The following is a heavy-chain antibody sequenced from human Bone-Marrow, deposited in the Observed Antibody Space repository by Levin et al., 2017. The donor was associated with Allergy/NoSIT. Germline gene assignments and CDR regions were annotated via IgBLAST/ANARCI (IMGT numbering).Heavy chain of an antibody. D-gene: IGHD6-13*01. CDR3: AKEAFGSSSWYDY. Sequence: GGSLRLSCAASGFTFSSYGMHWVRQAPGKGLEWVAVISYDGSNKYYADSVKGRFTISRDNSKNTLYLQMNSLRAEDTAVYYCAKEAFGSSSWYDYWGQGTLVTVSS. CDR2: ISYDGSNK. V-gene: IGHV3-30*18. CDR1: GFTFSSYG. J-gene: IGHJ4*02.